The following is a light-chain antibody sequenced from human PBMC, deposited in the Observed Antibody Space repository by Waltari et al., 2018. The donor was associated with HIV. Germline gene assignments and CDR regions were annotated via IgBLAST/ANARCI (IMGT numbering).Light chain of an antibody. Sequence: SYGLTQPPSVSVSPGQTATITCSGYTLPKQYGYWYQQKPGHAPVMMIYKDRERPSGIPERFSGTSSATTATLTISGVQPEDEADYYCQSSDISGNYWVLGGGTKLTVL. CDR1: TLPKQY. V-gene: IGLV3-25*03. CDR2: KDR. CDR3: QSSDISGNYWV. J-gene: IGLJ2*01.